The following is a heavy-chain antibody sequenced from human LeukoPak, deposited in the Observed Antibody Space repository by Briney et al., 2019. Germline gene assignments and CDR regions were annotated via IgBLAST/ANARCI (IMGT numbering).Heavy chain of an antibody. V-gene: IGHV1-2*02. Sequence: ASVKVSSKASGYSFTGYYIHWVRQAPGQGLEWMGWINPNSGDTKYAQKFQGRVTMSRDTSINTAYMELSRLRSDDTATYYCATQGTRYFDYWGQGTLVTVSS. CDR2: INPNSGDT. D-gene: IGHD1-14*01. CDR3: ATQGTRYFDY. CDR1: GYSFTGYY. J-gene: IGHJ4*02.